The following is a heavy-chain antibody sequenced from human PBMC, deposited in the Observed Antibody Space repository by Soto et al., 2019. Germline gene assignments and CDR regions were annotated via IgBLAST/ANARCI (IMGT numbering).Heavy chain of an antibody. V-gene: IGHV4-30-2*01. D-gene: IGHD2-2*01. J-gene: IGHJ4*02. CDR2: IYHSGST. Sequence: SETLSVTWAVAGGSISSVGYCWRWIRQPPGKGLEWIGYIYHSGSTYYNPPLKSRVTISVDRSKNQFSLKLSSVTAADTAVYYCARAYVLEPAARHIPRGYFAYLGKGTLVPVSS. CDR1: GGSISSVGYC. CDR3: ARAYVLEPAARHIPRGYFAY.